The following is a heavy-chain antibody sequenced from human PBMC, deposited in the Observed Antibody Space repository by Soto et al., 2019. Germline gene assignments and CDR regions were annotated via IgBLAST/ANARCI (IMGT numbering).Heavy chain of an antibody. CDR3: SQIRG. CDR2: IRVKRDSYAT. V-gene: IGHV3-73*02. CDR1: GFTFSDLP. D-gene: IGHD3-16*01. Sequence: EVQLVESGGGLVQPGGSLKLSCAASGFTFSDLPVDWVRQASGKGLEWVGRIRVKRDSYATTYGESVKGRSTISRDDSKNAAYLQMNSLSSGETAVYYCSQIRGWGQGTMVPVST. J-gene: IGHJ4*02.